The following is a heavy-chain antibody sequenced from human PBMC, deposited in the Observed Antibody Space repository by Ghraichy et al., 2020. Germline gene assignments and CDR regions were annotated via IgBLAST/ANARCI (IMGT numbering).Heavy chain of an antibody. CDR3: ARDADRQYFWSGYFDY. D-gene: IGHD3-3*01. CDR2: IRQDGSEK. V-gene: IGHV3-7*01. Sequence: GGSLRLSCAASGFTFTRNWMSWVRQAPGKGLEWVANIRQDGSEKYYVGSVKGRFTISRDNAKNSLYLQMNSLRDEDTAVYYCARDADRQYFWSGYFDYWGQGTLVTVSS. J-gene: IGHJ4*02. CDR1: GFTFTRNW.